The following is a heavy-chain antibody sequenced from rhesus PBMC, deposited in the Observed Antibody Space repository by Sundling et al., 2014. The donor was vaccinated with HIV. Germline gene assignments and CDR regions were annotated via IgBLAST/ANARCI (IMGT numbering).Heavy chain of an antibody. Sequence: QVTLKESGPALVKPTQTLTLTCTFSGFSISPTGTGVGWIRQPPGKALEWLANIYWNDSKYYSTSLKSRLTISKDTSKNQVVLTMTNMDPVDTATYYCARIIADIVVVVSASFYDAFDIWGQGLRVTVSS. V-gene: IGHV2-95*01. D-gene: IGHD2-8*01. J-gene: IGHJ3*01. CDR3: ARIIADIVVVVSASFYDAFDI. CDR2: IYWNDSK. CDR1: GFSISPTGTG.